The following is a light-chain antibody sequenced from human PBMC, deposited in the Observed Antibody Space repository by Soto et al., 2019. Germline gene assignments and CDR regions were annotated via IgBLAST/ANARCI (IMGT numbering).Light chain of an antibody. J-gene: IGLJ7*01. CDR2: RNN. CDR1: SSNIGSNY. Sequence: QSVLTQPPSASGTPGQRVTISCSGSSSNIGSNYVYWYQQLPGTAPKLLIYRNNQRPSGVPDRFSGSRSGTSASLAISGVRSEDEADYYCAACDDSLSGPVFGGGTQLTVL. V-gene: IGLV1-47*01. CDR3: AACDDSLSGPV.